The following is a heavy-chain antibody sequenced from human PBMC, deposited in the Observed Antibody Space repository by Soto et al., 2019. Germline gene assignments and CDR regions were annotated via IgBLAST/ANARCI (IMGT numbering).Heavy chain of an antibody. CDR1: SYILTSTY. Sequence: TVKVSCRESSYILTSTYMHWVRQAPGQGLEWMGIINPSGGSTSYAQKFQGRVTMTRDTSTSTVYMELSSLRSEDTAVYYCARATLEWSPFDYWGQGTLFTVSS. CDR3: ARATLEWSPFDY. V-gene: IGHV1-46*03. D-gene: IGHD3-3*01. J-gene: IGHJ4*02. CDR2: INPSGGST.